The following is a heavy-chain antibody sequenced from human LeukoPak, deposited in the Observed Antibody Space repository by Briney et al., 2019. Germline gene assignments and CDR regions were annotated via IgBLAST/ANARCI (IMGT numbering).Heavy chain of an antibody. Sequence: SETLSLTCTVSGGSISRSRDYWGWIRQPPGKGLEWIGSIYYSGSTNYNPSLKSRVTISVDTSKNQFSLKLCSVTAADTAVYYCARGSGYGDPAYYYYYMDVWGKGTTVTISS. V-gene: IGHV4-39*07. D-gene: IGHD4-17*01. J-gene: IGHJ6*03. CDR3: ARGSGYGDPAYYYYYMDV. CDR2: IYYSGST. CDR1: GGSISRSRDY.